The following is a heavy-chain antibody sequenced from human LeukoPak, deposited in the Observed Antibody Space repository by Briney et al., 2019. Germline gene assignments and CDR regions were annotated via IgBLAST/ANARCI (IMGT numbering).Heavy chain of an antibody. Sequence: GGSLRLSCAASGFTFSSYWMSWVRQAPGKGLEWVANIKQDGSEKYYVDSVKGRFTISRDNAKNSLYLQMNSLRAEDTAVYYCSKDPGGGDWWYFDYWGQGTPVTVSS. CDR1: GFTFSSYW. CDR2: IKQDGSEK. CDR3: SKDPGGGDWWYFDY. D-gene: IGHD2-21*02. V-gene: IGHV3-7*01. J-gene: IGHJ4*02.